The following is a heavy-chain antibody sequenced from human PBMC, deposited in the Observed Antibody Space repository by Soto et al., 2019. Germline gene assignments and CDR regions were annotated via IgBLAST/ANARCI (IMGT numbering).Heavy chain of an antibody. CDR2: ISYDGFIK. J-gene: IGHJ6*02. CDR3: AKDLKASGGHSGTLNYYSGMDV. D-gene: IGHD3-10*01. V-gene: IGHV3-30*18. CDR1: GFSFSTHG. Sequence: QVQLVESGGGVVQPGRSLRLSCASSGFSFSTHGMQWVRQAPGKGLEWVAIISYDGFIKYSADDVKGRFTISRDNSKNTLCLQMDSLRAEDSAVYYCAKDLKASGGHSGTLNYYSGMDVWGQGTTVIVSS.